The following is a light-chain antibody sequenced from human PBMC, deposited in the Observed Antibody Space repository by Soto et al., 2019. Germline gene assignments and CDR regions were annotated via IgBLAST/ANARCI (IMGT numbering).Light chain of an antibody. V-gene: IGKV3-15*01. CDR1: QSVSSN. Sequence: EIVMTQSPATLSVSPGERATLSCRASQSVSSNFVWYQQKPGQVPRLLIYGASTRATGFPARFSGSGSRTEFTLSTSSRQSEDFTVYYCQQDNGWQLTFGGRTKVQI. J-gene: IGKJ4*01. CDR2: GAS. CDR3: QQDNGWQLT.